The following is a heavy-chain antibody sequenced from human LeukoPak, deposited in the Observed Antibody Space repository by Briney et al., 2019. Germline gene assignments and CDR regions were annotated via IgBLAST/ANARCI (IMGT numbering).Heavy chain of an antibody. CDR3: ARRHIVATGVDY. D-gene: IGHD5-12*01. Sequence: GGSLRLSCAASGFTFSSYSMNWVRQAPGEGLEWVSYISSLSGTIYYADSVKGRFTISRDNAKNSLYLQMNSLRAEDTAVYYCARRHIVATGVDYWGQGTLVTVSS. CDR1: GFTFSSYS. J-gene: IGHJ4*02. CDR2: ISSLSGTI. V-gene: IGHV3-48*01.